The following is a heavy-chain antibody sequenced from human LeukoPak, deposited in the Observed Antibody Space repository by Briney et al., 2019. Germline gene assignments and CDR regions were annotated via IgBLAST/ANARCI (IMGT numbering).Heavy chain of an antibody. CDR1: GYSFTSYW. J-gene: IGHJ4*02. CDR3: ARRIVGATAYFDY. CDR2: ISAYNGNT. V-gene: IGHV1-18*04. Sequence: GESLKISCKGSGYSFTSYWIGWVRQAPGQGLEWMGWISAYNGNTNYAQKLQGRVTMTTDTSTSTAYMELRSLRSDDTAVYYCARRIVGATAYFDYWGQGTLVTVSS. D-gene: IGHD1-26*01.